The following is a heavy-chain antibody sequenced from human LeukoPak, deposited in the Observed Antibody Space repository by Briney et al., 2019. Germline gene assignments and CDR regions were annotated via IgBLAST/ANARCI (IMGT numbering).Heavy chain of an antibody. CDR1: GGSISSGDYY. CDR3: ARVRRYCSSTSCYNFRWFDP. Sequence: SQTLSLTCTVSGGSISSGDYYWSWIRQPPGKGLEWIGNIYYSGSTYYNPSLKSRVTISVDTSKNQFSLKLSSVTAADTAVYYCARVRRYCSSTSCYNFRWFDPWGQGTLVTVSS. CDR2: IYYSGST. D-gene: IGHD2-2*02. V-gene: IGHV4-30-4*01. J-gene: IGHJ5*02.